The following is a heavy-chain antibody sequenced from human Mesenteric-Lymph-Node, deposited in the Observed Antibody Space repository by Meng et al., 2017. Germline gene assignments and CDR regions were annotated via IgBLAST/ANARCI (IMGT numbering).Heavy chain of an antibody. CDR1: GFSGTTTGVG. CDR3: ARRLNLAHGSVVNCNDP. D-gene: IGHD3-10*01. Sequence: HNTLKAAVPTRAQPTQPLTLTCTFPGFSGTTTGVGVAWFRQTPGRSLEWLALIYWNDEKQYNPKLKSRLTINKDTSKNHVVLTMTNMDPVDTATYYCARRLNLAHGSVVNCNDPWGQGTLVTVSS. CDR2: IYWNDEK. V-gene: IGHV2-5*01. J-gene: IGHJ5*02.